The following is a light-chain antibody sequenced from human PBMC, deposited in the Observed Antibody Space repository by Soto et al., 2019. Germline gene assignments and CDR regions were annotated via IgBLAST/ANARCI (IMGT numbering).Light chain of an antibody. J-gene: IGKJ1*01. V-gene: IGKV3-20*01. CDR3: QQYDASRT. Sequence: EIVLTQSPGTLSLSPGERATLSCRASQSVSSSYLAWYQQKPGQAPRLLIYGTSNRATGIPDRFSGSGSGTDFTLTISRLEPEDFAVYYCQQYDASRTFGQGTKVEIK. CDR1: QSVSSSY. CDR2: GTS.